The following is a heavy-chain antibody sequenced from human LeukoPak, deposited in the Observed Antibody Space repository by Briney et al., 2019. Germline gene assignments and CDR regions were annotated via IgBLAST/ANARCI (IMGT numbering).Heavy chain of an antibody. CDR1: GYTFSNFY. CDR2: TNPSGGST. CDR3: ARVFWSGLRFDP. Sequence: ASVKVSCKASGYTFSNFYMHWVRQAPGQGLEWMGKTNPSGGSTSNAQKFQDRVTMTRDTSTSTVYMELSSLRSEDTAVYYCARVFWSGLRFDPWGQGTLVTVSS. J-gene: IGHJ5*02. V-gene: IGHV1-46*01. D-gene: IGHD3-3*01.